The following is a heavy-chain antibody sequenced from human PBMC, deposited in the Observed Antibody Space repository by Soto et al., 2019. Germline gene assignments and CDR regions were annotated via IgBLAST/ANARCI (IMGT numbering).Heavy chain of an antibody. J-gene: IGHJ4*02. V-gene: IGHV3-30*04. Sequence: WGSLRLSCAASGCTFSSCAMHWVRQAPGKGLEWVSFISYDGRNKYYADSVKGRFTIYRDNSKNTLYLQMNSLRAEDTAVYYCARGSVLAPRDFHXWGQGTLLTVSX. CDR1: GCTFSSCA. D-gene: IGHD3-10*01. CDR2: ISYDGRNK. CDR3: ARGSVLAPRDFHX.